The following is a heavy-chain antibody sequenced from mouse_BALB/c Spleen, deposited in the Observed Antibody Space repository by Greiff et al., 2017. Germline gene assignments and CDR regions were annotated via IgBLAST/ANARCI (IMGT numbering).Heavy chain of an antibody. CDR2: ISYDGSN. D-gene: IGHD1-1*01. J-gene: IGHJ4*01. CDR1: GYSITSGYY. CDR3: AREDTGYAMDY. Sequence: EVKLVESGPGLVKPSQSLSLTCSVTGYSITSGYYWNWIRQFPGNKLEWMGYISYDGSNNYNPSLKNRISITRDTSKNQFLLKLNSVTTEDTATYYCAREDTGYAMDYWGQGTSVTVSS. V-gene: IGHV3-6*02.